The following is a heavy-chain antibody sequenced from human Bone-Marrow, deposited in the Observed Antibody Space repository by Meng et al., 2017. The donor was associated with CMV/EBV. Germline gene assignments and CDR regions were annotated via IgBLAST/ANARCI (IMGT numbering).Heavy chain of an antibody. J-gene: IGHJ5*02. V-gene: IGHV1-69*05. CDR2: FIPVFAAA. CDR3: TRDRQMVGTWFDP. D-gene: IGHD2-21*02. CDR1: GGTFDTYA. Sequence: SVKVSCKASGGTFDTYAISWVRQAPGQGLEWMGSFIPVFAAADYAQKFQGRVTIATDESTSTANMELTNLKFEDTAIYYCTRDRQMVGTWFDPWGQGTRVTCSS.